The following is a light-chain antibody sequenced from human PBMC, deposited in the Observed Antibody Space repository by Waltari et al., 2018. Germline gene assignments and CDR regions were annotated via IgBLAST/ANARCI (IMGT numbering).Light chain of an antibody. CDR2: DVS. CDR3: CSYAVSNTWV. V-gene: IGLV2-11*01. J-gene: IGLJ3*02. Sequence: QSALTQPRSVSGSPGQSVTISCSGTSSDVGGYNYVSWYQQHPGKAPKLIIYDVSKRPAGVPDRFPGSTSGNTASLTISGLQAEDEADYYCCSYAVSNTWVFGGGTKLTVL. CDR1: SSDVGGYNY.